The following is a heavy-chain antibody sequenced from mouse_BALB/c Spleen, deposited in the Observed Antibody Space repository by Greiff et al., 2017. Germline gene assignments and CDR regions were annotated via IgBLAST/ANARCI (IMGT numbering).Heavy chain of an antibody. J-gene: IGHJ1*01. CDR1: GFTFSSYA. D-gene: IGHD4-1*01. CDR3: ARRSGTYWYFDV. V-gene: IGHV5-9-4*01. CDR2: ISSGGSYT. Sequence: EVKLMESGGGLVKPGGSLKLSCAASGFTFSSYAMSWVRQSPEKRLEWVAEISSGGSYTYYPDTVTGRFTISRDNAKNTLYLEMSSLRSEDTAMYYCARRSGTYWYFDVWGAGTTVTVSS.